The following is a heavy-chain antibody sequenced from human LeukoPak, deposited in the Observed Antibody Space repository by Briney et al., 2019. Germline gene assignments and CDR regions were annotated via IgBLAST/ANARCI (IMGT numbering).Heavy chain of an antibody. Sequence: GASVKVSCKASGYTFTGYYMHWVRQAPGQGLEWMGWINPNSGGTNYAQTFQGRVTMTRDTSISTAYMELSRLRSDDTAVYYCARVAMAGHFDYWGQGTLVTVSS. CDR1: GYTFTGYY. D-gene: IGHD5-24*01. J-gene: IGHJ4*02. CDR3: ARVAMAGHFDY. V-gene: IGHV1-2*02. CDR2: INPNSGGT.